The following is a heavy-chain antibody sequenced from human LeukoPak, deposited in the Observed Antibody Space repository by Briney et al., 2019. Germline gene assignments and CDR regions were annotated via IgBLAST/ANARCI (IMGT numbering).Heavy chain of an antibody. V-gene: IGHV3-43*02. Sequence: QPGGSLRLSCAASGFSFDDNAMYWVRQAPGKGLEWVSLISGDGATTYYADSVKGRFRVSRDNAKNSLYLQLNSLRDEDTAVYYCARDGPYSGSYFADFDYWGQGTLVTVSS. CDR3: ARDGPYSGSYFADFDY. CDR1: GFSFDDNA. J-gene: IGHJ4*02. D-gene: IGHD1-26*01. CDR2: ISGDGATT.